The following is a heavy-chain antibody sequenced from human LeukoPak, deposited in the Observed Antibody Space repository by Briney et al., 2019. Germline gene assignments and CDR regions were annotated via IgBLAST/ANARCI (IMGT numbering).Heavy chain of an antibody. J-gene: IGHJ3*02. CDR1: GYTFTSYD. D-gene: IGHD6-19*01. Sequence: GASVKVSCKASGYTFTSYDINWVRQATGQGLEWMGWMNPNSGNTGYAQKFQGRVTMTRNTSISTAYMELSSLRSEDTAVYYCASFTVAGIGDAFDIWGQGTMVTVSS. V-gene: IGHV1-8*01. CDR2: MNPNSGNT. CDR3: ASFTVAGIGDAFDI.